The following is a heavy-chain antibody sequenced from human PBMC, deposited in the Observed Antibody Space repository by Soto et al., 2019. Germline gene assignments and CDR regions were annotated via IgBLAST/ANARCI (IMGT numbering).Heavy chain of an antibody. CDR3: VRTSLVVAVATRQDF. V-gene: IGHV3-74*01. CDR1: GFTFSNYW. CDR2: IDSDGSRI. J-gene: IGHJ4*02. D-gene: IGHD2-15*01. Sequence: EVQLVESGGGLVQPGESLRLSCAASGFTFSNYWMHWVRQAPGKGLVWVSRIDSDGSRITYADFVKGRFTISRDNAKNTVQMHMHSLTAEDTSVYYCVRTSLVVAVATRQDFWGQGTLVTVSS.